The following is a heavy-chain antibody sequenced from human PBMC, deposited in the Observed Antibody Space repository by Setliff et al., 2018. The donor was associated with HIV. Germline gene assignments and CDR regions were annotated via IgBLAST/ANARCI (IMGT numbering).Heavy chain of an antibody. CDR2: THHSGST. CDR1: ASSISSDYC. Sequence: SETLSLTCAVSASSISSDYCWGWIRQPPGKGLECIGSTHHSGSTYYNTSRNSRVPISVDTSKNHFSLKLRSVTAADTAVYYCARHLLRGYIYIVFDYWGQGTLVTVSS. CDR3: ARHLLRGYIYIVFDY. D-gene: IGHD5-18*01. V-gene: IGHV4-38-2*01. J-gene: IGHJ4*02.